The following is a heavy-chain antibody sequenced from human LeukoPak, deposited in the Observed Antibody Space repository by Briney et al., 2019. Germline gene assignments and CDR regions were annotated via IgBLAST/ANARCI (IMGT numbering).Heavy chain of an antibody. V-gene: IGHV3-23*01. Sequence: PGASLRLYRAAPGFIFSNYAMYWVRQAPGKGLEWVSAISGRSDNTYYADSVKGRFTLSRDSSKNTLYLQMNSLRAEDTAVYYCAKATVLYYFDYWGQGALVIVSS. CDR3: AKATVLYYFDY. D-gene: IGHD4-17*01. CDR2: ISGRSDNT. CDR1: GFIFSNYA. J-gene: IGHJ4*02.